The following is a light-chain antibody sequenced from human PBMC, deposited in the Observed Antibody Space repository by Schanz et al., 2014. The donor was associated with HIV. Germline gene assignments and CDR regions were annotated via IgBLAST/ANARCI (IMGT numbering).Light chain of an antibody. V-gene: IGKV1-5*03. CDR3: QHYNDFPYS. Sequence: IQMTQSPATLSASVGDRVTITCRASQSIGDSLAWLQQKPGRAPKVLIYKASTLESGVPSTFRGSGSGTDFTLTISSLQPDDFATYYCQHYNDFPYSFGQGTKLEI. J-gene: IGKJ2*03. CDR1: QSIGDS. CDR2: KAS.